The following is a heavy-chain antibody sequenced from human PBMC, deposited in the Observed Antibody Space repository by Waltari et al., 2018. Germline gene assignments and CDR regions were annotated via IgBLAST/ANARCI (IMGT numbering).Heavy chain of an antibody. J-gene: IGHJ6*03. CDR2: IYTSGST. CDR3: ARDGRFPYYYYYMDV. V-gene: IGHV4-4*07. CDR1: GGSISSYY. Sequence: QVQLQESGPGLVKPSETLSLTCTVSGGSISSYYWSWIRQPAGKGLEWIGRIYTSGSTNYNPSLKSRVTMSVDTSKNQFSLKLSSVTAEDTAVYYCARDGRFPYYYYYMDVWGKGTTVTISS. D-gene: IGHD3-3*01.